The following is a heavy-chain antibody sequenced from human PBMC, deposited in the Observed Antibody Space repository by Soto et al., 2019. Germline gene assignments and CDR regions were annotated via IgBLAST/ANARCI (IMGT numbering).Heavy chain of an antibody. CDR3: ARGTCSTTSCDYYYGMDV. CDR2: LDPGDSYT. D-gene: IGHD2-2*01. CDR1: GYKFTSYW. Sequence: ESLTISCKGSGYKFTSYWISWVRQMPGKGLEWMGRLDPGDSYTNYRPSFQGHVTISGDVSISTAYLQWSSLKASDTGIYYCARGTCSTTSCDYYYGMDVGGQGTTVTVSS. J-gene: IGHJ6*02. V-gene: IGHV5-10-1*01.